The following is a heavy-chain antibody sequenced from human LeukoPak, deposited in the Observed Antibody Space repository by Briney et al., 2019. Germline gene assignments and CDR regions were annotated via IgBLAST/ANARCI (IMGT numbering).Heavy chain of an antibody. CDR3: AKDRVPDGRWSLDS. D-gene: IGHD6-13*01. J-gene: IGHJ4*02. CDR1: GFTLSTYT. V-gene: IGHV3-23*01. Sequence: GGSLRLSCAASGFTLSTYTVNWVRQAPGKGLEWVSAILGGGTPYYAGSVKGRFTISKDNSRNTLYLQMNNLRADDTAIYYCAKDRVPDGRWSLDSWGQGALVTVSS. CDR2: ILGGGTP.